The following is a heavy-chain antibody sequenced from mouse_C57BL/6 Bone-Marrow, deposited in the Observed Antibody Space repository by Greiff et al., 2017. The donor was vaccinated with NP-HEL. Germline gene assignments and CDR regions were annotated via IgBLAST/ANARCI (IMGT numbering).Heavy chain of an antibody. D-gene: IGHD1-1*01. V-gene: IGHV1-64*01. J-gene: IGHJ2*01. CDR3: ARPYYGSSYFDY. CDR1: GYTFTSYW. CDR2: IHPNSGST. Sequence: VKLQQSGAELVKPGASVKLSCKASGYTFTSYWMHWVKQRPGQGLEWIGMIHPNSGSTNYNEKFKSKATLTVDKSSSTAYMQLSSLTSEDSAVYYCARPYYGSSYFDYWGQGTTLTVSS.